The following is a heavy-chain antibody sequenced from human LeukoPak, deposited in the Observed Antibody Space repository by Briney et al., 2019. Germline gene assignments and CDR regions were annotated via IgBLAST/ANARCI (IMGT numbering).Heavy chain of an antibody. CDR1: GGSISSSSYY. Sequence: SETLSLTCTVSGGSISSSSYYWGWIRQPPGKGLEWIGSIYYSGSTYYNPSLKSRVTISVDTSKNQFSLKLSSVTAADTAVYYCARDSTAGYSSSWYYFYYWGEGTLLTVSS. CDR3: ARDSTAGYSSSWYYFYY. D-gene: IGHD6-13*01. V-gene: IGHV4-39*07. J-gene: IGHJ4*02. CDR2: IYYSGST.